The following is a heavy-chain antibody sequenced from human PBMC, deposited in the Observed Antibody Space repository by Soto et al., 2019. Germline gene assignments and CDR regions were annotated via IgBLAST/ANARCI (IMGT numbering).Heavy chain of an antibody. Sequence: EVQLLESGGGLVQPGGSLRLSCAASGFTFSSYAMSWVRQAPGKGLEWVSAISGSGGSTYYADSVKGRFTISRDNSKNTLYLQMNSLRAEDTALYYCAKDRGRFLEAFDYWGQGTLVTVSS. CDR1: GFTFSSYA. J-gene: IGHJ4*02. D-gene: IGHD3-3*01. CDR3: AKDRGRFLEAFDY. CDR2: ISGSGGST. V-gene: IGHV3-23*01.